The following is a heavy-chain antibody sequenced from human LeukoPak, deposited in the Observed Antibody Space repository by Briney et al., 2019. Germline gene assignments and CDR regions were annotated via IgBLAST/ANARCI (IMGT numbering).Heavy chain of an antibody. D-gene: IGHD6-13*01. CDR1: GYTFTGYY. V-gene: IGHV1-2*02. Sequence: ASVTVSCKASGYTFTGYYMHWVRQAPGQGLEWMGWINPNSGGTNYAQKFQGRVTMTRDKSIRTAYMELSSLTSDDTALYYCATGTVSSSWLGIFDFWGQGTLVTVSS. CDR2: INPNSGGT. CDR3: ATGTVSSSWLGIFDF. J-gene: IGHJ4*02.